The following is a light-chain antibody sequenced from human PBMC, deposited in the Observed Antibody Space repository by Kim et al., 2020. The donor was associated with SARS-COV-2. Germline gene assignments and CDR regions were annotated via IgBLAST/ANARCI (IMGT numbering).Light chain of an antibody. CDR2: LNPDGTH. J-gene: IGLJ2*01. Sequence: QLVLTQSPSASASLGASVILTCTLSSGHNDYAIAWHQQQPEKGPRYLMKLNPDGTHTNGDGIPDRFSGSSAEAERYLIISSLQSDDEADYYCQTWGTGVWIFGGGTQLTVL. CDR1: SGHNDYA. CDR3: QTWGTGVWI. V-gene: IGLV4-69*02.